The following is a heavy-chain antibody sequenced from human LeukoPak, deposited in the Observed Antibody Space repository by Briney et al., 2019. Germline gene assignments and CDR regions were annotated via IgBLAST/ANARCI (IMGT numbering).Heavy chain of an antibody. CDR1: GGSISSGDHY. J-gene: IGHJ4*02. Sequence: PSETLSLTCTVSGGSISSGDHYGSWIRQPPGKGLEWIGYVYYSGTTYYNPSLKSRATISLDTSKKQFSLRLTSVTAADTAVYYRARHYEWLRFDLWGQGTLVTVSS. V-gene: IGHV4-30-4*01. CDR3: ARHYEWLRFDL. D-gene: IGHD5-12*01. CDR2: VYYSGTT.